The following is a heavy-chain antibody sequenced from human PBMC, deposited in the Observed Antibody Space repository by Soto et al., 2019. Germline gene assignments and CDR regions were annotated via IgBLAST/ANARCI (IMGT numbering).Heavy chain of an antibody. CDR1: GGSISSGGYY. Sequence: PSETLSLTCTVSGGSISSGGYYWSWIRQHPGKGLEWIGYIYYSGSTYYNPSLKSRVTISVDTSKNQFSLKLSSVTAADTAVYYCERSEPLWHGTNWLDPWGQGTLVTVYS. CDR2: IYYSGST. J-gene: IGHJ5*02. V-gene: IGHV4-31*03. D-gene: IGHD2-2*01. CDR3: ERSEPLWHGTNWLDP.